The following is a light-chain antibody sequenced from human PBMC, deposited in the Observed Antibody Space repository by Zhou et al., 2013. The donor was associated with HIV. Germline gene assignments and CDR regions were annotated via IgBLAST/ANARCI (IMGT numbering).Light chain of an antibody. V-gene: IGKV3-15*01. CDR2: GAS. J-gene: IGKJ2*01. Sequence: EIVMTQSPATLSVSPGERATPSCRASQSISSNLAWYQQKPGQAPRLLISGASTRATGIPARFSGSGSGTEFTLTISSMQSEDFAVYYCQQYNNWPPMYTFGQGTKLEIK. CDR3: QQYNNWPPMYT. CDR1: QSISSN.